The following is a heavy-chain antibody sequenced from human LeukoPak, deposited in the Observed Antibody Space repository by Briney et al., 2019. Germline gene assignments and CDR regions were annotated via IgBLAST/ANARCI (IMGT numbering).Heavy chain of an antibody. CDR3: ARSLITIFGVVIPDFPRFPSSYYYYMDV. J-gene: IGHJ6*03. D-gene: IGHD3-3*01. Sequence: SVKVSCKASGGTFSSYAISWVRQAPGQGLEWMGGIIPIFGTANYAQKFQGRVTITADESTSTAYMELSSLRSEDTAVYYCARSLITIFGVVIPDFPRFPSSYYYYMDVWGKGTTVTVSS. CDR1: GGTFSSYA. V-gene: IGHV1-69*13. CDR2: IIPIFGTA.